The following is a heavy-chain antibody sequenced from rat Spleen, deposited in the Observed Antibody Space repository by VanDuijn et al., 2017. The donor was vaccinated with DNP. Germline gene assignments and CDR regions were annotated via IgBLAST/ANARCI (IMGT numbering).Heavy chain of an antibody. J-gene: IGHJ2*01. Sequence: EVQLQESGPSLVKPSQSLSLTCSVTGYSITSNYWAWIRKFPGNKMEWIGHISYSGRTTYNPSLKRRLSITRDTSKNQFFLQLNSVTTEDTATYYCARWGDYFDYWGQGVMVTVSS. CDR3: ARWGDYFDY. V-gene: IGHV3-1*01. CDR1: GYSITSNY. CDR2: ISYSGRT.